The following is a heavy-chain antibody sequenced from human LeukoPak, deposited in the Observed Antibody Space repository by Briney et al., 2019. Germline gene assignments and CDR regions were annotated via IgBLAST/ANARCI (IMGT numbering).Heavy chain of an antibody. Sequence: GGSLRLSCAASGFTVNSNYMSWVRQAPGKGLEWVSVRYSGGNTFYADSVKGRFTISRDNSKDTLYLQMNSLRAEDTAVYYCARVIPPYSSSWSLLFDYWGQGALVTVSS. J-gene: IGHJ4*02. D-gene: IGHD6-13*01. CDR2: RYSGGNT. V-gene: IGHV3-66*01. CDR1: GFTVNSNY. CDR3: ARVIPPYSSSWSLLFDY.